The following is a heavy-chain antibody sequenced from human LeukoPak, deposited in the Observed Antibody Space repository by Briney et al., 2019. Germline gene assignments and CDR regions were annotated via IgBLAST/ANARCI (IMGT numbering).Heavy chain of an antibody. CDR1: GYTFTSYG. CDR2: ISAYNGNT. V-gene: IGHV1-18*01. J-gene: IGHJ4*02. CDR3: ARDAITMVRGVVDY. D-gene: IGHD3-10*01. Sequence: ASVKVSCKASGYTFTSYGISWVRQAPGQGLEWMGWISAYNGNTNYAQKLQGRVTMTTDTSTSTAYMELRSLRSDDTAVYYCARDAITMVRGVVDYWGQGTLVTVSS.